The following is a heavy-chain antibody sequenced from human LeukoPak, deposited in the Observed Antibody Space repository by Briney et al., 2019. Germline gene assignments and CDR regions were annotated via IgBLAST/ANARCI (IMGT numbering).Heavy chain of an antibody. CDR3: TTDSWTAGDCSSTSCYTDF. J-gene: IGHJ4*02. Sequence: GGSLRLSCAASGFTFSNAWMSWVRQAPGKGLEWVGRIKSKTDGGTTDYAAPVKGRSTISRDDSKNTLYLQMNSLKTEDTAVYYCTTDSWTAGDCSSTSCYTDFWGQGTLVTVSS. V-gene: IGHV3-15*01. CDR2: IKSKTDGGTT. D-gene: IGHD2-2*02. CDR1: GFTFSNAW.